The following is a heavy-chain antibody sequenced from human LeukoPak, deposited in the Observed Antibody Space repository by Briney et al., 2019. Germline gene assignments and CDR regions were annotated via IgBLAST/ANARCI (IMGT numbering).Heavy chain of an antibody. D-gene: IGHD5-18*01. Sequence: SVKVSCKASGGTFSSYAISWVRQAPGQGLEWMGGIIPIFGTANYAQKFQGRVTITADESTSTAYMELSSLRSEDTAVYYCARATPPDSTDTAMVGYYYYYYMDVWGKGTTVTVSS. CDR2: IIPIFGTA. CDR3: ARATPPDSTDTAMVGYYYYYYMDV. CDR1: GGTFSSYA. V-gene: IGHV1-69*13. J-gene: IGHJ6*03.